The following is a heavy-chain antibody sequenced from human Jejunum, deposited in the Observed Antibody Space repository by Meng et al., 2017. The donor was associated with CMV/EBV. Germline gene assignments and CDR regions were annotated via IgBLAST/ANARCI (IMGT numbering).Heavy chain of an antibody. D-gene: IGHD1-26*01. J-gene: IGHJ4*02. V-gene: IGHV1-18*01. CDR2: VSSYTDNT. CDR1: GYDFSDYG. Sequence: KVCCKASGYDFSDYGIGWVRQAPGQELGWIGWVSSYTDNTKYETKFQGRVTMTADASTTTAHLELRSLRSDGTAVYYCARKQWEPDYWGQGTLVTVSS. CDR3: ARKQWEPDY.